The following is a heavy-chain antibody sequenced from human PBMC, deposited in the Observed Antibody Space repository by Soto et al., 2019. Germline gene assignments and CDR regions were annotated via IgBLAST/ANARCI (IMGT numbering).Heavy chain of an antibody. J-gene: IGHJ4*02. CDR2: ISWNSGSI. Sequence: PGGSLRLFCAASGFTFDDYAMHWVRQAPGKGLEWVSGISWNSGSIGYADSVKGRFTISRDNAKNSLYLQMNSLRAEDTALYYYAKGLLRFLWGDFDYWGQGTLVTVS. CDR1: GFTFDDYA. CDR3: AKGLLRFLWGDFDY. V-gene: IGHV3-9*01. D-gene: IGHD3-3*01.